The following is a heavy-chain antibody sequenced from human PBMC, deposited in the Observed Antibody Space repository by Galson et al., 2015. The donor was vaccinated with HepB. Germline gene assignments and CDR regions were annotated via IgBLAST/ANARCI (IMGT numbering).Heavy chain of an antibody. D-gene: IGHD3-3*01. CDR1: GYTFTNYG. Sequence: SVKVSCKASGYTFTNYGISWVRQAPGQGLEWVGWISAYNGNTNYAQKLQGRVTMTTDTSTSTAYMELRSLRSDDTAVYYCARDRGAGSYYDFWSGYYTGTDYWGQGTLVTVSS. V-gene: IGHV1-18*01. CDR2: ISAYNGNT. J-gene: IGHJ4*02. CDR3: ARDRGAGSYYDFWSGYYTGTDY.